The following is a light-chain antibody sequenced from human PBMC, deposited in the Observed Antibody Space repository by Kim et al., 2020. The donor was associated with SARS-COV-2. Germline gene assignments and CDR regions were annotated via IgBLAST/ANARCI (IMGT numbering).Light chain of an antibody. Sequence: EIVLTQSPGTLSLSPGERATLSCRASQSVRDNYLAWYQQKPGQAPRLLIYGASSRATGIPDRFSGSGSGTDFTLTISRLEPEDFAVYYCQQYDTSPSCTFGQGTKLEI. CDR1: QSVRDNY. J-gene: IGKJ2*02. CDR2: GAS. CDR3: QQYDTSPSCT. V-gene: IGKV3-20*01.